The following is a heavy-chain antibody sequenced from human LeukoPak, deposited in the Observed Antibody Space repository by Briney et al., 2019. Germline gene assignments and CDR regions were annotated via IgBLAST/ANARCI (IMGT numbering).Heavy chain of an antibody. CDR2: IYSGGST. J-gene: IGHJ4*02. Sequence: GGSLRLSCAASGFTFSSYAMSWVRQAPGKGLEWVSVIYSGGSTYYADSVKGRFTISRDNSKNTLYLQMNSLRAEDTAVYYCARVSGNYYDSSGAIDYWGQGTLVTVSS. CDR1: GFTFSSYA. V-gene: IGHV3-66*01. CDR3: ARVSGNYYDSSGAIDY. D-gene: IGHD3-22*01.